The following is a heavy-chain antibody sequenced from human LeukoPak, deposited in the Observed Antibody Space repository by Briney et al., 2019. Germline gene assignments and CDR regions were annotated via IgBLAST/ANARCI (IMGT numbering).Heavy chain of an antibody. CDR3: ARVYCTGGSCFVGWFDS. CDR1: GDSISSGSYY. J-gene: IGHJ5*01. D-gene: IGHD2-8*02. Sequence: PSETLSLTCNVSGDSISSGSYYWSWIRQPAGKGLEWVGRIYTSGSTNYNPSLESRVTISLDTSKNQFSLKVTSVTAADTAVYYCARVYCTGGSCFVGWFDSWGQGTLVTVSS. CDR2: IYTSGST. V-gene: IGHV4-61*02.